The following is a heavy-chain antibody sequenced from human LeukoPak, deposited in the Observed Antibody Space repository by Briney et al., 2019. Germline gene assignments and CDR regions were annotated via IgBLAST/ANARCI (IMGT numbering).Heavy chain of an antibody. Sequence: GGSLRLSCAASGFTFSSYSMNWVRQAPGKGLEWVSYISSSSSTIYYADSVKGRFTISRDNAKNSLYLQMNSLRAEDTAVYYCATEYYGSVSYYDYWGQGTLVTVSS. CDR1: GFTFSSYS. CDR2: ISSSSSTI. CDR3: ATEYYGSVSYYDY. V-gene: IGHV3-48*04. J-gene: IGHJ4*02. D-gene: IGHD3-10*01.